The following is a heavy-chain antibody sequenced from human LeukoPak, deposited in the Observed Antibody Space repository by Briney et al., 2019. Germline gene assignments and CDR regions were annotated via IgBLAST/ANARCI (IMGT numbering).Heavy chain of an antibody. CDR2: IWYDGSNK. CDR1: GFTFSSYG. CDR3: ARDSAPAGIFDY. Sequence: GGSLRLSCAASGFTFSSYGMHWVRQAPGKGLEWVAVIWYDGSNKYYAASVKGRFTISRDNSKNTLYLQMNSLRAEDTAVYYCARDSAPAGIFDYWGQGTLVTVSS. V-gene: IGHV3-33*01. J-gene: IGHJ4*02.